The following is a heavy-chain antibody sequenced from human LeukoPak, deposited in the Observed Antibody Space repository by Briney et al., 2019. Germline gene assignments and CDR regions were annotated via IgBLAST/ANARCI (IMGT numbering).Heavy chain of an antibody. CDR2: ISYDGSNK. CDR3: ARANSGWYVY. CDR1: GFTFSSYG. J-gene: IGHJ4*02. Sequence: GGSLRLSCAASGFTFSSYGMHWVRQAPGKGLEWVAVISYDGSNKYYADSVKGRFTISRDNSKNTLYLQMNSLRAEDTAVYYCARANSGWYVYWGQGTLVTVSS. D-gene: IGHD6-19*01. V-gene: IGHV3-30*19.